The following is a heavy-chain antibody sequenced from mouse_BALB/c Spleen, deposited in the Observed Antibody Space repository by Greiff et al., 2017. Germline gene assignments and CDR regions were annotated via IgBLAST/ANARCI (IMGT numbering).Heavy chain of an antibody. CDR3: ARKTYDGCFDY. J-gene: IGHJ2*01. CDR2: INPSTGYT. Sequence: QVHVKQSGAELAKPGASVKMSCKASGYTFTSYWMHWVKQRPGQGLEWIGYINPSTGYTEYNQKFKDKATLTADKSSSTAYMQLSSLTSEDSAVYYCARKTYDGCFDYWDQGTTLTVSS. V-gene: IGHV1-7*01. CDR1: GYTFTSYW. D-gene: IGHD2-3*01.